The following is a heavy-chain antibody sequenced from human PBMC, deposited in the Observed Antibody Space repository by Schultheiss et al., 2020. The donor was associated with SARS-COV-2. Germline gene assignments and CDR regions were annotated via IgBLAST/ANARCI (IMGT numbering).Heavy chain of an antibody. Sequence: GGSLRLSCAASGFTFSSYGMHWVRQAPGKGLEWVAVISYDGSNKYYADSVKGRFTISRDNSKNTLSLQMNSLRAEDTAVYYCARALYDYVWGSQGIYYYGMDVWGQGTTVTVSS. J-gene: IGHJ6*02. CDR3: ARALYDYVWGSQGIYYYGMDV. D-gene: IGHD3-16*01. V-gene: IGHV3-30*03. CDR1: GFTFSSYG. CDR2: ISYDGSNK.